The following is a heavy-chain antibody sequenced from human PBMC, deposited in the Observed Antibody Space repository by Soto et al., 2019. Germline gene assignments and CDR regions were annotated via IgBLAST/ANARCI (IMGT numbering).Heavy chain of an antibody. D-gene: IGHD3-10*01. CDR1: GFTFSSYA. V-gene: IGHV3-23*01. Sequence: EVQLLESGGDLVRPGGSLRLSCAVSGFTFSSYAMSWVRQAPGKGLEWVSGISDSGGNTYYVDSVKGRFTISRDNSKNTLWLQMNSLRAEDTAVYYCAKEKSTKRGWYGEFDYLGQGTLVTVSS. CDR2: ISDSGGNT. CDR3: AKEKSTKRGWYGEFDY. J-gene: IGHJ4*02.